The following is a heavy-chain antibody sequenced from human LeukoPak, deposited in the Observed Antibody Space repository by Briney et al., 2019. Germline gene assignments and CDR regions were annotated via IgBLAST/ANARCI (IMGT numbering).Heavy chain of an antibody. CDR3: AKDRGSGSFSD. CDR2: ISGSGGST. CDR1: GFTFSSYA. Sequence: GGSLRPSCAASGFTFSSYAMSWVRQAPGKGLEWVSAISGSGGSTYYADSVKGRFTISRDNSKNTLYLQMNSLRAEDTAVYYCAKDRGSGSFSDWGQGTLVTVSS. J-gene: IGHJ4*02. V-gene: IGHV3-23*01. D-gene: IGHD3-10*01.